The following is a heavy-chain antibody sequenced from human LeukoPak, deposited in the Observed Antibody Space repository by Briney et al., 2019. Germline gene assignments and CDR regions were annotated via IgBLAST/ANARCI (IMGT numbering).Heavy chain of an antibody. V-gene: IGHV1-3*03. J-gene: IGHJ4*02. CDR3: ARDGGGPYDGSGYYDY. CDR1: GYTFTSYA. D-gene: IGHD3-22*01. CDR2: INAGNGNT. Sequence: GASVKVSCKASGYTFTSYAMHWVRQAPGQRLEWMGWINAGNGNTKYSQEFQGRVTITRDTSASTAYMELSSLRSEDMAVYYCARDGGGPYDGSGYYDYWGQGTLVTVSS.